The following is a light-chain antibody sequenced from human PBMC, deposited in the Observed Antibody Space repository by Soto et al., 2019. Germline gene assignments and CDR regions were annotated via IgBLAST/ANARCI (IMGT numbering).Light chain of an antibody. V-gene: IGKV1-39*01. CDR2: GAS. CDR1: QTIYDY. Sequence: DIQMTQSPSSLSASVGDRVTITCRASQTIYDYVTWFQHRPGKAPKVLIYGASTLQSGVPSRFSGSVSGTELTLTITNFPPEDFATYYCQQNFSPLLTFARGTKV. J-gene: IGKJ4*01. CDR3: QQNFSPLLT.